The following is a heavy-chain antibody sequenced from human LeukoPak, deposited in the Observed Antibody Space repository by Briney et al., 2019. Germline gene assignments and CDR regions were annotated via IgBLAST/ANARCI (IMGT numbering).Heavy chain of an antibody. Sequence: ASVKVSCKASGYTFTNYDINWVRQATGQGLEWMGWMNPNSGNTGYAQRFQGRVTMTRNTSISTAYMELSSLRYEDTAVYYCVTDYTDYSLDYWGQGTLVTVSS. V-gene: IGHV1-8*01. J-gene: IGHJ4*02. CDR3: VTDYTDYSLDY. CDR1: GYTFTNYD. CDR2: MNPNSGNT. D-gene: IGHD4-11*01.